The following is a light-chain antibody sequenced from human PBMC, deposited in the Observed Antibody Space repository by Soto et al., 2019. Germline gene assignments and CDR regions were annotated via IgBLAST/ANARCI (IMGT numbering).Light chain of an antibody. CDR1: QSVSSSY. V-gene: IGKV3-20*01. CDR3: QQYGSSHPMYT. CDR2: GAS. Sequence: EIVLTQSPGTLSLSPGERATLSCRASQSVSSSYLAWYQQKPGQAPRLLIYGASSRATGIPDRFSGSGSGTDFTLTISRLEPEDFEKYYCQQYGSSHPMYTFGQGTKRDIK. J-gene: IGKJ2*01.